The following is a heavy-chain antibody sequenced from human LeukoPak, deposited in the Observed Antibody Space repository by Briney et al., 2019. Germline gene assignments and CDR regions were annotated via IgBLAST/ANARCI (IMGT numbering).Heavy chain of an antibody. D-gene: IGHD2-15*01. J-gene: IGHJ3*02. Sequence: PGRSLRLSCAASGFTFSSYVMHWVRQAPGKGLEWVAFIRYDGSNKYYADSVKGRFTISRDNSKNTLYLQMNSLRAEDTAVYYCAKDLATTHAFDIWGQGTMVTVSS. CDR1: GFTFSSYV. V-gene: IGHV3-30*02. CDR2: IRYDGSNK. CDR3: AKDLATTHAFDI.